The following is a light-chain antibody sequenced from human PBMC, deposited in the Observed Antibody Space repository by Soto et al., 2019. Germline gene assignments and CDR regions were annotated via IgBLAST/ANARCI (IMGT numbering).Light chain of an antibody. V-gene: IGKV3-15*01. Sequence: EIVMTQSPATLSVSPGERATLSCRASQSVSSNLAWYQQKPGQAPRLLIYGASTRATGIPARFSGSGSGTEFTLTIGSLQSEDFAGYYCQDYDYWPPYTCGQGTNLEIK. J-gene: IGKJ2*01. CDR3: QDYDYWPPYT. CDR2: GAS. CDR1: QSVSSN.